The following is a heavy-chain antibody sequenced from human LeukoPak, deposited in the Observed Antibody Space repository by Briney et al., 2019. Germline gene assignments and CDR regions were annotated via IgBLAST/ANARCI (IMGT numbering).Heavy chain of an antibody. V-gene: IGHV1-46*01. J-gene: IGHJ4*02. CDR2: INPSGGNT. CDR3: AKVEALAVKE. D-gene: IGHD6-19*01. CDR1: GYRFISYY. Sequence: ASVKVSCKTSGYRFISYYLHWVRQAPGQGLEWMGEINPSGGNTDYAQTFQGRLTLSRDMSTSTVYMELNSLSSEDTAVYYCAKVEALAVKEWGQGTLVIVSS.